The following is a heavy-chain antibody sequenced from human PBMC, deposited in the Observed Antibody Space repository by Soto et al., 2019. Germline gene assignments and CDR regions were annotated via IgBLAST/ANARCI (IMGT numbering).Heavy chain of an antibody. D-gene: IGHD2-2*01. V-gene: IGHV5-10-1*01. CDR3: ARFVVVPAARGYYYYGMDG. CDR1: GYSFTSYW. Sequence: PGESLKISCKGSGYSFTSYWISWVRQMPGKGLEWMGRIDPSDSYTNYSPSFQGHVTISADKSISTAYLQWSSLKASDTAMYYCARFVVVPAARGYYYYGMDGWGQGTTVTFSS. J-gene: IGHJ6*02. CDR2: IDPSDSYT.